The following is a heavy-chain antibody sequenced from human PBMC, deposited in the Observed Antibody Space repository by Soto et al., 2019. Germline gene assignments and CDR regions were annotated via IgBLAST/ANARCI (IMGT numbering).Heavy chain of an antibody. CDR1: GFPLCSYW. Sequence: GGGLRPSCAASGFPLCSYWVSWVRPGPGERVEWVANIKQDGSEKYYVDSVKGRFTISRDNAKNSLYLQMNSLRAEDTAVYYCARDLTIVVVVEGYNWFDPWGQGTLVTVS. CDR3: ARDLTIVVVVEGYNWFDP. D-gene: IGHD2-15*01. J-gene: IGHJ5*02. V-gene: IGHV3-7*05. CDR2: IKQDGSEK.